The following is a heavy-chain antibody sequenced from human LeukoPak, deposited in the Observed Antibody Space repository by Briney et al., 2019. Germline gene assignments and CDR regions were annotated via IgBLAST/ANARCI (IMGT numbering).Heavy chain of an antibody. J-gene: IGHJ4*02. D-gene: IGHD3-9*01. Sequence: GRSLRLSCAASGFTFSSYAMHWVRQAPGKGLEWVAVISYDGSNKYYADSVKGRFTISRDNAKSSLYLQMNSLRAEDTAVYYCARDPGPFNDIPEGYFDYWGQGTLVIVSS. CDR1: GFTFSSYA. CDR2: ISYDGSNK. CDR3: ARDPGPFNDIPEGYFDY. V-gene: IGHV3-30*04.